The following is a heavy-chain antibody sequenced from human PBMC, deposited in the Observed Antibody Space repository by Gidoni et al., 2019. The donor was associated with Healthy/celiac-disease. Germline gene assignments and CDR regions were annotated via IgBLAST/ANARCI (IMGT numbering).Heavy chain of an antibody. J-gene: IGHJ4*02. D-gene: IGHD1-1*01. CDR3: AKSKSAWEPVDY. Sequence: QVQLQESGPGLVQPSQTLSLTCTVSGGSLRSGCYYWSWIRQHPGKGLEWIGYIHYSGSTYYNPSLKSRVTISVDTSKNQFSLKLSSVTAADTAVYYCAKSKSAWEPVDYWGQGTLVTVSS. CDR1: GGSLRSGCYY. CDR2: IHYSGST. V-gene: IGHV4-31*03.